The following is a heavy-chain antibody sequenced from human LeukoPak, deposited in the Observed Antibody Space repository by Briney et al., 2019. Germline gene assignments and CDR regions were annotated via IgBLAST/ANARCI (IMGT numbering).Heavy chain of an antibody. Sequence: PGGSLRLSCAASGFTFRDHYMDWVRQAPGKGLEWVGRSRDRANSYTTDYAASVKGRFSISRDDSKNSLYLQMNSLKTEDTAVYYCTRGGDYFDYWGQGTLVTVSS. D-gene: IGHD3-10*01. CDR3: TRGGDYFDY. J-gene: IGHJ4*02. CDR2: SRDRANSYTT. V-gene: IGHV3-72*01. CDR1: GFTFRDHY.